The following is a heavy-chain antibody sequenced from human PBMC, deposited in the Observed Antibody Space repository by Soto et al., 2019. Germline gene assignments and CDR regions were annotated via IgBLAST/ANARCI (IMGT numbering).Heavy chain of an antibody. Sequence: SVKVSCKASGGTFSSYAISWVRQTPGQGLEWMGGIIPIFGTANYAQKFQGRVTITADESTSTAYMELSSLRSEDTAVYYCARGGAWGQAALIDYWGQGTLVTVSS. J-gene: IGHJ4*02. CDR3: ARGGAWGQAALIDY. CDR2: IIPIFGTA. CDR1: GGTFSSYA. D-gene: IGHD6-6*01. V-gene: IGHV1-69*13.